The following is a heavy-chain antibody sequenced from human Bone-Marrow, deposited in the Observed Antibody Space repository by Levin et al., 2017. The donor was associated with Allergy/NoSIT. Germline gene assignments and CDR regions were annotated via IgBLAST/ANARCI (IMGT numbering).Heavy chain of an antibody. D-gene: IGHD2-8*01. V-gene: IGHV3-53*01. CDR1: VFTAINNY. CDR2: IYSDGST. Sequence: GGSLRLSCAASVFTAINNYISWVRQPPGKGLQWVSIIYSDGSTNYANSVKGRFTISRDNSKNTVFLQMNTLRAEDTAVYYCASAPSVYDAFDIWGQGTTVTVSS. CDR3: ASAPSVYDAFDI. J-gene: IGHJ3*02.